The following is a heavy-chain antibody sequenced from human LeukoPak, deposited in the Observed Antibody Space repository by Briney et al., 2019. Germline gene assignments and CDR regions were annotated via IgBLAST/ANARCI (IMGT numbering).Heavy chain of an antibody. D-gene: IGHD3-3*01. V-gene: IGHV2-5*01. J-gene: IGHJ4*02. CDR1: GFSLSTSGVG. CDR2: IYWNDDK. Sequence: ESGPTLVKPTQTLTLTCTFSGFSLSTSGVGVGWIRQPPGKALEWLALIYWNDDKRYSPSLKSRLTITKDTSKNQVVLTMTNMDPVDTATYYCAHRRSWFWSGYYFGYWGQGTLVTVSS. CDR3: AHRRSWFWSGYYFGY.